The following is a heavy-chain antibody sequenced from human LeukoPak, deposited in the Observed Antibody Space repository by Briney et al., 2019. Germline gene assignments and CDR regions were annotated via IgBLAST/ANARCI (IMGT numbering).Heavy chain of an antibody. CDR1: GFTFSSYG. V-gene: IGHV3-30*19. Sequence: GGSLRLSCAASGFTFSSYGMHWVRQAPGKGLEWVAVISYDGSNKYYADSVKGRFTISRDNSKNTLYLQMNSLRAEDTAVYYCARDGSPTAKNYYYYYYMDVWGKGTTVTVSS. D-gene: IGHD4-17*01. J-gene: IGHJ6*03. CDR3: ARDGSPTAKNYYYYYYMDV. CDR2: ISYDGSNK.